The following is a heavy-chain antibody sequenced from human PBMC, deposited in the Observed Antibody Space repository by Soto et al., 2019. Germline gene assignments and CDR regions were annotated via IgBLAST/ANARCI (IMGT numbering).Heavy chain of an antibody. D-gene: IGHD3-10*01. J-gene: IGHJ5*02. CDR1: GYIFTSYA. CDR2: INPGNGKT. CDR3: AXVXRXXXGSGDXWFDP. Sequence: QVQLVQSGAEMKKPGASVRVSCKASGYIFTSYAMQWVRQAPGQGLEWMGWINPGNGKTKYSQKFQGRVTITRDTSASTVYMELSSLTSKDTATYFCAXVXRXXXGSGDXWFDPWGQGTRVTVSS. V-gene: IGHV1-3*01.